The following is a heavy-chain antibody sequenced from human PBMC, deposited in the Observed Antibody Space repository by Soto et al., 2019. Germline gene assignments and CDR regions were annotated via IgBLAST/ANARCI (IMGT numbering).Heavy chain of an antibody. V-gene: IGHV3-48*01. CDR2: ISSSSSTI. D-gene: IGHD3-10*01. Sequence: EVQLVESGGGLVQPGGSLRLSCAASGFTFSSYSMNWVRQAPGKGLEWVSYISSSSSTIYYADSVKGRFTISRDNAKNSLYLQMNSLRAEDTAVYYCARDPLWFGELVLDYWGPGTLVTVSS. CDR1: GFTFSSYS. CDR3: ARDPLWFGELVLDY. J-gene: IGHJ4*02.